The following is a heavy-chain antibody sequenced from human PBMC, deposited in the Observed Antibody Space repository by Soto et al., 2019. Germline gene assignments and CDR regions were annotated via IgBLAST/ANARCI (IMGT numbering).Heavy chain of an antibody. D-gene: IGHD6-6*01. V-gene: IGHV4-39*01. CDR2: IYYSGST. Sequence: NPSETLSLTCTVSGGSISSSSYYWGWIRQPPGKGLEWIGSIYYSGSTYYNPSLKSRVTISVDTSKNQFSLKLSSVTAADTAVYYCARWYSSSWEDYFDYWGQGTLVTVSS. CDR1: GGSISSSSYY. CDR3: ARWYSSSWEDYFDY. J-gene: IGHJ4*02.